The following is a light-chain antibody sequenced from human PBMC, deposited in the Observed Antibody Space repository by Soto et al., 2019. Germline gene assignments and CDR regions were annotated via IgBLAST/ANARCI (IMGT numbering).Light chain of an antibody. CDR3: SSYTSSSTLYV. CDR2: DVN. J-gene: IGLJ1*01. V-gene: IGLV2-14*03. CDR1: SSDVGGYNY. Sequence: QSVLTQPASVSGSPGQSITISCTGTSSDVGGYNYVSWYQQHPDNAPKLVIYDVNNRPSGVSNRFSGSKSGNTASLAISGLQGEDEADYYCSSYTSSSTLYVFGTGTKLTVL.